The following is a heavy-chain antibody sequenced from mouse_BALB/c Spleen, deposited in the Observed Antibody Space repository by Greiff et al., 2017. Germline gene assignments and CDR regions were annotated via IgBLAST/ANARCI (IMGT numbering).Heavy chain of an antibody. V-gene: IGHV5-6-5*01. CDR2: ISSGGST. J-gene: IGHJ3*01. CDR1: GFTFSSYA. D-gene: IGHD3-3*01. Sequence: EVKLMESGGDLVKPGGSLKLSCAASGFTFSSYAMSWVRQTPEKRLEWVASISSGGSTYYPDSVKGRFTISRDNARNILYLQMSSLRSEDTAMYYCARVERAAWFAYWGQGTLVTVSA. CDR3: ARVERAAWFAY.